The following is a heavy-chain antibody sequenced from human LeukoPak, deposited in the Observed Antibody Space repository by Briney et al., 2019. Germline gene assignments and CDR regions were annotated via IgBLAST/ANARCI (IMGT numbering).Heavy chain of an antibody. D-gene: IGHD6-13*01. Sequence: ASVKVSCKASGYTFSNFDVNWVRQAPGQGPEWMGWINPNSGGTNYAQKFQGRVTMTRDTSINTTYMELSRLKSDDTAVYYCARDVRRNNSSHIDCWGQGALVTVSS. CDR2: INPNSGGT. CDR1: GYTFSNFD. V-gene: IGHV1-2*02. J-gene: IGHJ4*02. CDR3: ARDVRRNNSSHIDC.